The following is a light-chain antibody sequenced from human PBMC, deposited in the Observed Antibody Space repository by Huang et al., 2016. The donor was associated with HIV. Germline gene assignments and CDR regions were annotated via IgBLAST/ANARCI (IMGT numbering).Light chain of an antibody. CDR3: QQYNSHPYT. Sequence: DIQMTQSPSTLSASIGDRVTVTCRASQRIDGRLAWYQQRPGRAPKRLIYDASSLQSGVPSGFTGSGFGTEFTLTISSLQPDNFATYFCQQYNSHPYTFGQGTKLEIK. CDR1: QRIDGR. CDR2: DAS. V-gene: IGKV1-5*01. J-gene: IGKJ2*01.